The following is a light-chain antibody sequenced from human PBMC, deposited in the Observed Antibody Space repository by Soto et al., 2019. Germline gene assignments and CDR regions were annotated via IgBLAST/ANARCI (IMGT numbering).Light chain of an antibody. J-gene: IGKJ1*01. CDR3: QHTNSYPCT. Sequence: DIQMTQSPSTLSASVGDRVTITCRASQSISSWLAWYQHKPGKAPKLLIYKASSFKSGVPSRFSGSGSGTALTLTITRLQPDDFATYYCQHTNSYPCTFDQGNKVEMK. V-gene: IGKV1-5*03. CDR2: KAS. CDR1: QSISSW.